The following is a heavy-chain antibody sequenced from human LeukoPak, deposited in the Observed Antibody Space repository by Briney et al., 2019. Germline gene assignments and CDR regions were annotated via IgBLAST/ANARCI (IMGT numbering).Heavy chain of an antibody. V-gene: IGHV1-69-2*01. CDR2: VDPEDGET. J-gene: IGHJ5*02. Sequence: ASVKVSCKVSGYIFTDYYMHWVQQAPGKGLEWMGLVDPEDGETIYAEKFQGRVTITADTSTDTAYMELSSLRSEDTAVYYCATSGDILTGYSLSSWGQGTLVTVSS. CDR1: GYIFTDYY. CDR3: ATSGDILTGYSLSS. D-gene: IGHD3-9*01.